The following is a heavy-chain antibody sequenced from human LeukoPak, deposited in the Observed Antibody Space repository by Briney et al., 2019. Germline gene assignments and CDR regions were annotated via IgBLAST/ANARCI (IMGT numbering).Heavy chain of an antibody. D-gene: IGHD6-13*01. Sequence: GGSLRLSCAASGFTFSSYAMSWVRQAPGKGLEWVSAISCSGGRTYYADSVKGRFTISRDNSKNTLYLQMNSLRAEDTAVYYCAKEVFRSSSWYNWFDPWGQGTLVTVSS. J-gene: IGHJ5*02. CDR1: GFTFSSYA. CDR2: ISCSGGRT. V-gene: IGHV3-23*01. CDR3: AKEVFRSSSWYNWFDP.